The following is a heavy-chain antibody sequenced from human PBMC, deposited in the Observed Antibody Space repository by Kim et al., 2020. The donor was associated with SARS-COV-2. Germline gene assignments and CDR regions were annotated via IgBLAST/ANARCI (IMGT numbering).Heavy chain of an antibody. CDR2: ISASAGTT. Sequence: GGSLRLSCGASGFPFISYAMSWVRQAPGKGLEWVSGISASAGTTCYADSVKGRFTISRDNSKNSLYLQMNSLRADDTAIYYCAKKADTSGWYRAFDDWGQGTLVTVSS. V-gene: IGHV3-23*01. J-gene: IGHJ4*02. CDR3: AKKADTSGWYRAFDD. D-gene: IGHD6-19*01. CDR1: GFPFISYA.